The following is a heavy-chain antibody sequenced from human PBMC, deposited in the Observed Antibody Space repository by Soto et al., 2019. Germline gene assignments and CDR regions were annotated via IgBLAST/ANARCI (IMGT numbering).Heavy chain of an antibody. D-gene: IGHD6-19*01. CDR2: ISGSGGST. CDR3: AKGYSSGWSRGPYYFDY. V-gene: IGHV3-23*01. Sequence: GGSLRLSCAASGFTFSSYAMSWVRQAPGKGLEWVSAISGSGGSTYYADSVKGRFTISRDNSKNTLYLQMNSLRAEDTAVYYCAKGYSSGWSRGPYYFDYWGQGTLVTVSS. CDR1: GFTFSSYA. J-gene: IGHJ4*02.